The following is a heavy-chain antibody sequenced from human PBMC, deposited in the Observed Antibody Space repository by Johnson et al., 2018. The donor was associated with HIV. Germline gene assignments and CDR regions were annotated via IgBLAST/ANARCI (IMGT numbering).Heavy chain of an antibody. CDR3: TTDGYGGYSYGYGAFDI. J-gene: IGHJ3*02. CDR1: GFTFSNAW. Sequence: VQLVESGGGLVKPGGSLRLSCAASGFTFSNAWMSWVRQAPGKGLEWVGRIKSKTDGGTTDYAAPVKGRFTISRDDSKNTLYLQMNSLKTEDTAVYCCTTDGYGGYSYGYGAFDIWGQGTMVTVSS. V-gene: IGHV3-15*01. CDR2: IKSKTDGGTT. D-gene: IGHD5-18*01.